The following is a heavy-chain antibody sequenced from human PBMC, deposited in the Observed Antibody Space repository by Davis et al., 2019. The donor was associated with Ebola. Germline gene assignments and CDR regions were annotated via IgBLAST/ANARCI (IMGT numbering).Heavy chain of an antibody. J-gene: IGHJ4*02. CDR3: ARVDGGDFDY. V-gene: IGHV4-39*07. CDR1: GGSISSSSYY. Sequence: MPSETLSLTCTVSGGSISSSSYYWGWIRQPPGKGLEWIGYIYYSGTTYYNPSLKSRVTMSADRPKNQFSLKLSSVTAADTAVYYCARVDGGDFDYWGQGTLVTVSA. CDR2: IYYSGTT. D-gene: IGHD4-23*01.